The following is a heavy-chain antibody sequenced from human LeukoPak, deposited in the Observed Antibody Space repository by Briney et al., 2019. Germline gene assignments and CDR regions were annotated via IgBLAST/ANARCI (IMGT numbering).Heavy chain of an antibody. CDR3: ARDRESSGFFSYYYGMDV. V-gene: IGHV1-8*01. CDR2: MSPNSGNT. D-gene: IGHD6-19*01. J-gene: IGHJ6*02. CDR1: GYTFTSYD. Sequence: GASVKVSCTASGYTFTSYDFNWVRQATGQELEWMGWMSPNSGNTGYAQKFQGRVTMTRNTSMSTAYMELSSLTYEDTAVYYCARDRESSGFFSYYYGMDVWGQGTTVTVSS.